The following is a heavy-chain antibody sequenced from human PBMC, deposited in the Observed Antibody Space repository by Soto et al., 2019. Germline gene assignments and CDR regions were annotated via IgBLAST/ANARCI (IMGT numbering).Heavy chain of an antibody. V-gene: IGHV4-34*01. CDR1: GGFVSSGSYY. CDR3: ARVERGTATTVVDAFDI. CDR2: MSHSGGT. D-gene: IGHD1-1*01. Sequence: QVQLQQWGAGLLKPSETLSLTCAVYGGFVSSGSYYWSWIRQPPGKGLEWIGEMSHSGGTHFNPSLQSRVTIPVDTAKNQFSLKMSSVTAADTALYYCARVERGTATTVVDAFDIWGPGTMVTVSS. J-gene: IGHJ3*02.